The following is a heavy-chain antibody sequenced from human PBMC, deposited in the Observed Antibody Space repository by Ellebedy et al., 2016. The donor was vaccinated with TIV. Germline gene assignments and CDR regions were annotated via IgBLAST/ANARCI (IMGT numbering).Heavy chain of an antibody. CDR1: GFTFDDYA. CDR2: ISWNSGSI. J-gene: IGHJ5*02. Sequence: SLNISXAASGFTFDDYAMHWVRQAPGKGLEWVSGISWNSGSIGYADSVKGRFTISRDNAKNSLYLQMNSLRAEDTALYYCAKGRGDYYGSGSYEADWFDPWGQGTLVTVSS. CDR3: AKGRGDYYGSGSYEADWFDP. V-gene: IGHV3-9*01. D-gene: IGHD3-10*01.